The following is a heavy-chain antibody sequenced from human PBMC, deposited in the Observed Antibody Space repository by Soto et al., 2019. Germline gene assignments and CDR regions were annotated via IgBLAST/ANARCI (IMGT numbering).Heavy chain of an antibody. J-gene: IGHJ4*02. D-gene: IGHD5-18*01. CDR2: IIPMFGTA. CDR3: ASGIQLWLRRINSGYSG. CDR1: GGTFSTYA. Sequence: QVQLVQSGAEVKKPESSVKVSCKAPGGTFSTYAISWVRQAPGQGLEWMGGIIPMFGTANYAQRFQDRVTSTADESTNTVSMELSSLRSEDTAVYFCASGIQLWLRRINSGYSGWGQGTLVTVSS. V-gene: IGHV1-69*12.